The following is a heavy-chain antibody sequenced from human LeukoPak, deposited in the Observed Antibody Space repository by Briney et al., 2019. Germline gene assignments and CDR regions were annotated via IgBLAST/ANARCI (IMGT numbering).Heavy chain of an antibody. CDR2: IYHSGST. V-gene: IGHV4-30-2*01. D-gene: IGHD3-22*01. J-gene: IGHJ4*02. Sequence: SQTLSLTCAVSGGSISSGGYSWSWIRQPPGKGLEWIGYIYHSGSTYYNPSLKSRVTISVDRSKNQFSLKLSSMTPADTAVYYCARDREAYYYDSSGYSFDYWGQGTLVTVSS. CDR3: ARDREAYYYDSSGYSFDY. CDR1: GGSISSGGYS.